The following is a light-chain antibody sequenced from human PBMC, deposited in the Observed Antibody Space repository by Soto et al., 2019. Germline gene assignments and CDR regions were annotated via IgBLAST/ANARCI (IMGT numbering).Light chain of an antibody. Sequence: DIQMTQSPSTLSASVGDRVTITCRASQSISSWLAWYQQKPGKAPKLLIYDASSLESGVPSRFGGSGSGTEFTLTISSLQPDDFATYYCQQYNSYSPWTFGQGTKVDIK. CDR1: QSISSW. CDR3: QQYNSYSPWT. CDR2: DAS. V-gene: IGKV1-5*01. J-gene: IGKJ1*01.